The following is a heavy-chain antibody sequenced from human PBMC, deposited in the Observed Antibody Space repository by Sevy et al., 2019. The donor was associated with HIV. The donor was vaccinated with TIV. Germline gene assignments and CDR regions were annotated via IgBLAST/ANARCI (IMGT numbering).Heavy chain of an antibody. Sequence: ASVKVSCKASGYTFTSYDINWVRQATGQGLEWMGWMNPNSGNTGYAQKFQGRVTMTRNTSISTAYMELSSLRSEDTAVYYCARGEXXXVTGASDYXXGMDVXXXGTTVTVSS. CDR2: MNPNSGNT. J-gene: IGHJ6*04. V-gene: IGHV1-8*01. CDR1: GYTFTSYD. CDR3: ARGEXXXVTGASDYXXGMDV. D-gene: IGHD1-1*01.